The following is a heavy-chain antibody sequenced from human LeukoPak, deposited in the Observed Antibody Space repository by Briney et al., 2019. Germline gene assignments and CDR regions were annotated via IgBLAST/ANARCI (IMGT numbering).Heavy chain of an antibody. CDR1: GYSISSGYY. D-gene: IGHD6-19*01. Sequence: PSETLSLTCTVSGYSISSGYYWGWIRQPPGKGLEWIGSIYHSGSTYYNPSLKSRVTISVDTSKNQFSLKLSFVTAADTAVYYCARVGGYSSGFPFDYWGQGTLVTVSS. J-gene: IGHJ4*02. V-gene: IGHV4-38-2*02. CDR2: IYHSGST. CDR3: ARVGGYSSGFPFDY.